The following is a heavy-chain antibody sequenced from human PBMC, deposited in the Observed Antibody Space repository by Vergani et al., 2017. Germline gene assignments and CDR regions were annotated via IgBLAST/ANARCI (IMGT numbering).Heavy chain of an antibody. CDR1: GFTFSSYA. Sequence: EVQLLESGGGLVQPGGSLRLSCAASGFTFSSYAMRWVRQAPGKGLEWVSAIGNGGASAFYRDSVKGRFTISRDNSKNTLYLQVNSLRAEDTAVYFCARTFGSTGSGGFDIWGQGTMVTVSS. CDR3: ARTFGSTGSGGFDI. V-gene: IGHV3-23*01. D-gene: IGHD1-26*01. CDR2: IGNGGASA. J-gene: IGHJ3*02.